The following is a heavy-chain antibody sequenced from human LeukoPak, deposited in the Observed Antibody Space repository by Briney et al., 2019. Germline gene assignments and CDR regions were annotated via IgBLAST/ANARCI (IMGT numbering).Heavy chain of an antibody. Sequence: SETLSLTCTVSGGSISSDSYHWGWIRQPPGKGLEWIGSIYYSGDTNYNPSLKSRVTMSVVTSKNQFSLKLRSVTAADTAVYYCAIGGGATFPFDYWGQGTLVTVSS. V-gene: IGHV4-39*07. CDR3: AIGGGATFPFDY. CDR1: GGSISSDSYH. CDR2: IYYSGDT. J-gene: IGHJ4*02. D-gene: IGHD1-26*01.